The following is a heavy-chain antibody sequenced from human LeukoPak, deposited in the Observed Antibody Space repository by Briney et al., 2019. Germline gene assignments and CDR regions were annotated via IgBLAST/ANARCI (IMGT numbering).Heavy chain of an antibody. CDR3: ARASTTVPNLLDH. J-gene: IGHJ4*02. CDR1: GFTFSSYG. V-gene: IGHV3-33*01. Sequence: PGGSLRLSCVASGFTFSSYGMHWVRQAPGKGLEWVAIIWYDGINKYYADSVKGRFTISRDNSKTLYLQMNSLRAEDTAVYYCARASTTVPNLLDHWGRGTLVTVSS. CDR2: IWYDGINK. D-gene: IGHD4-17*01.